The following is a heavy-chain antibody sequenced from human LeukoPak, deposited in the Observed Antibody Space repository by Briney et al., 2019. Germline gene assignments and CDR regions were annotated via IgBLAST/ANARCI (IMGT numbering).Heavy chain of an antibody. CDR1: GFTFSSYS. J-gene: IGHJ4*02. D-gene: IGHD5-18*01. V-gene: IGHV3-21*01. CDR2: ISSSSSYI. CDR3: ARGLGRTTMVTRGGVRFDY. Sequence: GGSLRLSCAASGFTFSSYSMNWVRQAPGKGLEWVSSISSSSSYIYYADSVKGRFTISRDNAKNSLYLQMNSLRAEDTAVYYCARGLGRTTMVTRGGVRFDYWGQGTLVTVSS.